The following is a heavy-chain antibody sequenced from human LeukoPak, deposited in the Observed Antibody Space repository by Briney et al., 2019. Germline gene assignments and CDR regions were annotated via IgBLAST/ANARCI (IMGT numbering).Heavy chain of an antibody. CDR1: GFTVSSNY. CDR2: IYSGGST. D-gene: IGHD3-22*01. V-gene: IGHV3-66*04. J-gene: IGHJ4*02. CDR3: AKPQGSSGYYVFDY. Sequence: GGSLRLSCAASGFTVSSNYMSWVRQAPGKGLEWVSVIYSGGSTYYADSVKGRFTISRDNSKNTLYLQMNSLRAEDTAVYYCAKPQGSSGYYVFDYWGQGTLVTVSS.